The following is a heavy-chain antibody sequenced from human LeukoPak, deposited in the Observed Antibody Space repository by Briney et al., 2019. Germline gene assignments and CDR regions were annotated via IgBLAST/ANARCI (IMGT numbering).Heavy chain of an antibody. CDR3: ARSRHDYGDHTFDY. Sequence: SETLSLTCTVSGGSISSSSYYWGWIRQPPGKGLEWIGSIYYSGSTYYNLSLKSRVTISVDTSKNQFSLKLSSVTAADTAVYYCARSRHDYGDHTFDYWGQGTLVTVSS. D-gene: IGHD4-17*01. CDR1: GGSISSSSYY. J-gene: IGHJ4*02. CDR2: IYYSGST. V-gene: IGHV4-39*07.